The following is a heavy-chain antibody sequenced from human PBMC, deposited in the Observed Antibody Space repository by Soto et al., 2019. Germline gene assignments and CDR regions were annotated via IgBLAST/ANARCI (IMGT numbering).Heavy chain of an antibody. CDR3: ARGNDLPYYYYGLDV. J-gene: IGHJ6*02. CDR1: GFTFTSSA. CDR2: IVVGSGNT. D-gene: IGHD3-16*01. Sequence: SVKVSCKASGFTFTSSAVQWVRQARGQRLEWIGWIVVGSGNTNYAQKFQERVTITRDMSTSTAYMELSSLRSEDTAVYYCARGNDLPYYYYGLDVWGQGTTVTVSS. V-gene: IGHV1-58*01.